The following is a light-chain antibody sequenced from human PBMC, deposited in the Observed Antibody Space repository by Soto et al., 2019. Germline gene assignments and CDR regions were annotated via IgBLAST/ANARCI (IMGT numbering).Light chain of an antibody. J-gene: IGLJ3*02. V-gene: IGLV1-47*01. CDR1: SSNIGNNY. CDR2: RNN. Sequence: QSVLTQPPSASGTPGQRVTISCSGSSSNIGNNYLFWYQQLPGTAPKLLIYRNNQRPSGVPDRFSGSKSGTSASLAISGLRSEDEADYFCAVWDDSLSGWLFGGGTKLTVL. CDR3: AVWDDSLSGWL.